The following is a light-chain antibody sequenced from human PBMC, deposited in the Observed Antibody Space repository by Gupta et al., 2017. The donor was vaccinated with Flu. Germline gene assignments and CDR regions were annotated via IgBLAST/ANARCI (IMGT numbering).Light chain of an antibody. CDR1: PSIGNW. CDR3: QHYRTYPYS. V-gene: IGKV1-5*03. Sequence: DIQMTQSPSTLSTSVGDRVSITCRASPSIGNWLAWYQQKPGKAPKLLIYEASNIESGVPSRCSGSGSGTEFTLTISSLQPDDVATYYFQHYRTYPYSFGQGTKLEIK. CDR2: EAS. J-gene: IGKJ2*03.